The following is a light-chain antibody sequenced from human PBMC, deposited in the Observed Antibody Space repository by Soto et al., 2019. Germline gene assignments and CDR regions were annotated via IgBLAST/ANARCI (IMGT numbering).Light chain of an antibody. CDR1: QSVRSSN. CDR3: QKYGSSPLT. CDR2: AAS. V-gene: IGKV3-20*01. Sequence: IVSTDSAGTLSLSPGERATLSCRASQSVRSSNLAWYQQKPGQAPRFLIYAASSRATGIPDRFSGSGSGTDFTLTISRLEPEDFAVYYCQKYGSSPLTFGGGTKVDI. J-gene: IGKJ4*01.